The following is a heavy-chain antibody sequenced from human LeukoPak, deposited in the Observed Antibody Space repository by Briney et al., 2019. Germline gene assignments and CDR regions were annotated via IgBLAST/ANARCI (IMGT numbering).Heavy chain of an antibody. J-gene: IGHJ4*02. CDR3: ARDGLVGPFSY. CDR1: GLAVSSNY. D-gene: IGHD1-26*01. CDR2: IYSGGST. V-gene: IGHV3-66*01. Sequence: GGSLRLSCAASGLAVSSNYMSWVRQAPGKGLEWVSVIYSGGSTYYADSVKGRFTISRDNSKNTLYLQMNSLRAEDTAVYYCARDGLVGPFSYWGQGTLVTVSS.